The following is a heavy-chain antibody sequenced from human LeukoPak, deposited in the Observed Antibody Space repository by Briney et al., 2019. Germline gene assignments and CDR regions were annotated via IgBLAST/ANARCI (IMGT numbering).Heavy chain of an antibody. V-gene: IGHV4-34*01. J-gene: IGHJ6*03. CDR3: ARLRVVTPRAFYYYYYMDV. D-gene: IGHD4-23*01. CDR1: GGSFSGYY. CDR2: INHSGST. Sequence: PSETLSLTCAVYGGSFSGYYWSWLRQPPGKGLEWIGEINHSGSTNYNPSLKSRVTISVDTSKNQFSLKLSSVTAADTAVYYCARLRVVTPRAFYYYYYMDVWGKGTTVTISS.